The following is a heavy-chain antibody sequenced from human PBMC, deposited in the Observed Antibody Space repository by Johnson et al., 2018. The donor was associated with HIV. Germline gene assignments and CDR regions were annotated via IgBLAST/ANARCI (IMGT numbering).Heavy chain of an antibody. V-gene: IGHV3-66*01. CDR1: GFTVSSNY. J-gene: IGHJ3*02. CDR3: ARDPFPRFYAFDI. Sequence: DVQLVESGGALVQPGGSLRLSCAASGFTVSSNYMSWVRQAPGKGLEWVSLIYSGGSTYYTDSVKGRFTISRDNSKNTLYLQMNSLRAEDTAVYYCARDPFPRFYAFDIWGQGTVVTVSS. CDR2: IYSGGST.